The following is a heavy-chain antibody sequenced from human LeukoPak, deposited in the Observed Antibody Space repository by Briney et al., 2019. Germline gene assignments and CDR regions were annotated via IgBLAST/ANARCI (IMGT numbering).Heavy chain of an antibody. Sequence: SETLSLTCTVSGGSISSGSYCWSWIRQPAGKGLEWIGRIYTSGSTNYNPSLKSRVTISVDTSKNQFSLKLSSVAAADTAVYYCARDSDYWGQGTLVTVSS. CDR1: GGSISSGSYC. J-gene: IGHJ4*02. V-gene: IGHV4-61*02. CDR2: IYTSGST. CDR3: ARDSDY.